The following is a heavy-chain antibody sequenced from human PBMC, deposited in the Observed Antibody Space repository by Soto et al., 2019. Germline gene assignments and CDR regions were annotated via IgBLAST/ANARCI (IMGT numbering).Heavy chain of an antibody. J-gene: IGHJ4*02. CDR1: GYNFTSYG. CDR2: ISGYNGNT. CDR3: ARWGRQDTARVSLDSIDY. Sequence: QVQLVQSGAEVKKPGASVKVSCKASGYNFTSYGISWVRQAPGQGLEWMGWISGYNGNTNYAQKLKGRVTMHTETSTRTAYMEQRSLRSDDTAVYYWARWGRQDTARVSLDSIDYWGQGTLVTVSS. V-gene: IGHV1-18*01. D-gene: IGHD5-18*01.